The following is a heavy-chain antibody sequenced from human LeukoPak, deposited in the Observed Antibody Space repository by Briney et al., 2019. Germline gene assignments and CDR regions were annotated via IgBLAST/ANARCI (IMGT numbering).Heavy chain of an antibody. CDR1: GGSISSYY. CDR3: ARVQEGYYYYMDV. Sequence: SETLSLTCTVSGGSISSYYWSWIRQPPGKGLEWIGYIYYSGSTNYNPSLKSRVTISVDTSKNQFSLKLSSVTAADTAVYYCARVQEGYYYYMDVWGKGTTDTVSS. J-gene: IGHJ6*03. V-gene: IGHV4-59*01. CDR2: IYYSGST.